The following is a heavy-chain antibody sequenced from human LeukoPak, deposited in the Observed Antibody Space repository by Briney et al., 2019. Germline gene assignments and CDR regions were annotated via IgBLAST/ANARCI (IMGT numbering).Heavy chain of an antibody. CDR3: ARVPYGEYYFDY. J-gene: IGHJ4*02. D-gene: IGHD3-10*01. CDR2: IYSGGST. Sequence: PGGSLRLSCAASGFTVSSNYMSWVRQAPGKGLEWVSVIYSGGSTYYADSAKGRFTISRDNSKNTLYLQMNSLRAEDTAVYYCARVPYGEYYFDYWGQGTLVTVSS. CDR1: GFTVSSNY. V-gene: IGHV3-53*01.